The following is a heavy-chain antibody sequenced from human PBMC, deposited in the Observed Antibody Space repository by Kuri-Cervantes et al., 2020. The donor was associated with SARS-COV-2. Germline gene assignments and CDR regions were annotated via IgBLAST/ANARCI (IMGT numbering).Heavy chain of an antibody. D-gene: IGHD6-13*01. Sequence: ASVKVSCKASGYTFTSYDINWVRQATGQGLEWMGWMNPNSGNTGYAQKFQGRVTMTRNTSISTAYMELSSLSSEDTAVYYCARAPRIGQQLVRRYYFDYWGQGTPVTVSS. J-gene: IGHJ4*02. CDR2: MNPNSGNT. V-gene: IGHV1-8*01. CDR3: ARAPRIGQQLVRRYYFDY. CDR1: GYTFTSYD.